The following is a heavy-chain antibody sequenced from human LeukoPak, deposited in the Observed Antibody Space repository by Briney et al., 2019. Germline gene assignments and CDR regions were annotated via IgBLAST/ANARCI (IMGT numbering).Heavy chain of an antibody. V-gene: IGHV1-46*01. CDR2: IHPSSGSA. Sequence: ASVTVSCKASGYTFSGYYMHWVRQAPGQGLEWMGIIHPSSGSAASAQKFQGRLTMTRDTTTSTVYMELSSLTSEDRAVYYCARDSDSSSLADPWGQGTLVTVS. CDR1: GYTFSGYY. CDR3: ARDSDSSSLADP. D-gene: IGHD6-6*01. J-gene: IGHJ5*02.